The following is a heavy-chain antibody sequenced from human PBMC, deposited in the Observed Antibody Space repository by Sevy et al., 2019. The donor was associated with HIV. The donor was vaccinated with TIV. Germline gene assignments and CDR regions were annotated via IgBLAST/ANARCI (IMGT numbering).Heavy chain of an antibody. D-gene: IGHD4-17*01. CDR2: ISNSGTTI. V-gene: IGHV3-48*03. CDR1: GFTFTSYE. Sequence: GGSLRLSCAASGFTFTSYEMNWVRQAPGKGLEWLSYISNSGTTIYYSDSVKGGFTISRDNARNSLYLQMSILRAEDTAVYYCARDLPPSATTVPHFDCWGQGTLVTVSS. J-gene: IGHJ4*02. CDR3: ARDLPPSATTVPHFDC.